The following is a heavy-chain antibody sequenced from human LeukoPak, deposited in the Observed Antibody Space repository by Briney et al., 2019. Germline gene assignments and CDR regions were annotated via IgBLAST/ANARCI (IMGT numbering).Heavy chain of an antibody. CDR2: IIPIFGTS. CDR1: GGTFSSYA. J-gene: IGHJ5*02. V-gene: IGHV1-69*05. D-gene: IGHD3-3*01. Sequence: SVKVSCKASGGTFSSYALSWVRQAPGQGLEWMGGIIPIFGTSNYAQKYQGTVKITTDESTNTAYMEHSSLRSEDTAVYYCARNLQSDLLRFLEWDNWFDPWGQGTLVTISS. CDR3: ARNLQSDLLRFLEWDNWFDP.